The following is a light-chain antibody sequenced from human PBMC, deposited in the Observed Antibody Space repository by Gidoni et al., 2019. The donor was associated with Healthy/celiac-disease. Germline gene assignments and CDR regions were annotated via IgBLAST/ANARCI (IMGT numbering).Light chain of an antibody. V-gene: IGLV1-44*01. Sequence: QSVLTQPPSASGTPGQRVTISCSGSSSNIGSNTVNWYQQRPGTAPKLLSYNNNQRPSGVPDRFSGSKSGTSASLAISGLQSEDEADYYCAACDDSLNGWVFGGGTKLTVL. J-gene: IGLJ3*02. CDR3: AACDDSLNGWV. CDR2: NNN. CDR1: SSNIGSNT.